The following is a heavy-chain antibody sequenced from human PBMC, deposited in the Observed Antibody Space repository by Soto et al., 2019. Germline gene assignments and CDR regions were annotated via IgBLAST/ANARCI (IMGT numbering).Heavy chain of an antibody. CDR1: GFSLSTTAAG. J-gene: IGHJ4*02. Sequence: QITLKESGPTLVKPTQTLTLTCTFSGFSLSTTAAGVGWIRQPPGKALEWLALIYCDDDERYSPSLNSRLTITKDTSNIQVVLTMTNVDPVDTPTYDCAHGSCSSADCYPIPYLDYWGQGILVTVSS. D-gene: IGHD2-2*01. CDR3: AHGSCSSADCYPIPYLDY. V-gene: IGHV2-5*02. CDR2: IYCDDDE.